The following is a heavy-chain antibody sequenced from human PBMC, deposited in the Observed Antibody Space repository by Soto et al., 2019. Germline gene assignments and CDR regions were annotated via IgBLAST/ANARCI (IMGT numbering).Heavy chain of an antibody. CDR1: GGSISSYY. CDR3: ARGGCSGGSCTYYDSSGYYLYYFDY. Sequence: SETLSLTCTVSGGSISSYYWSWIRQPPGKGPEWIGYIYYSGSTNYNPSLKSRVTISVDTSKNQFSLKLSSVTAADTAVYYCARGGCSGGSCTYYDSSGYYLYYFDYWGQGTLVTVSS. J-gene: IGHJ4*02. V-gene: IGHV4-59*01. CDR2: IYYSGST. D-gene: IGHD3-22*01.